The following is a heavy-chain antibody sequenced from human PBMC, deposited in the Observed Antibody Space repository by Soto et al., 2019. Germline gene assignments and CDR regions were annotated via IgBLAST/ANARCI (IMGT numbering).Heavy chain of an antibody. D-gene: IGHD2-15*01. CDR1: GYIFTSYY. CDR2: ISAYNGNT. CDR3: AGSPTHCSGGSCYSYFDY. J-gene: IGHJ4*02. V-gene: IGHV1-18*01. Sequence: ASVKVSCKASGYIFTSYYISWVRQAPGQGLEWMGWISAYNGNTNYAQKIQGRVTMTTDTSTSTAYMELSSLRSEDTAVYYCAGSPTHCSGGSCYSYFDYWGQGTLVTV.